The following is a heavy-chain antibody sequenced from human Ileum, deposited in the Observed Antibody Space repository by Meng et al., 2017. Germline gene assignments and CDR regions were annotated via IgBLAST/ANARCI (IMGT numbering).Heavy chain of an antibody. Sequence: QGQLQESGPGLGKPSQTLSLTCTVSGVSISRGFYHWNWIRQHSGKGLEWIGSIYYSGTIYYNPSLKSRVTISLDTSKNQFSLNLSSVTAADTAVYYCARDRFSSGSSNWFDPWGQGTLVTVSS. D-gene: IGHD3-10*01. CDR3: ARDRFSSGSSNWFDP. J-gene: IGHJ5*02. V-gene: IGHV4-31*03. CDR2: IYYSGTI. CDR1: GVSISRGFYH.